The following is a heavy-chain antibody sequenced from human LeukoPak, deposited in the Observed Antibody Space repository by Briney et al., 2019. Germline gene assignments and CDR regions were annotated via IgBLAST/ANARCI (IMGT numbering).Heavy chain of an antibody. Sequence: GGSLRLSCAASGFTFSTYTMNWVRQAPGKGLEWVSCISSTSSTIYYADSVKGRFTISRDNAKNSLCLQMNSLRDEDTAVYYCARGGTIYGSGKFFDSWGQGTLVTVSA. CDR3: ARGGTIYGSGKFFDS. V-gene: IGHV3-48*02. D-gene: IGHD3-10*01. CDR1: GFTFSTYT. J-gene: IGHJ4*02. CDR2: ISSTSSTI.